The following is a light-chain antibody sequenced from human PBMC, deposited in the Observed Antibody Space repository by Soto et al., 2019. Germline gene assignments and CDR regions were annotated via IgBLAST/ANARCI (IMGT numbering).Light chain of an antibody. CDR3: GSYASSNSWV. CDR1: SSDVGDYNY. Sequence: QSVLTQPVSVSGSPGQSITISCTGTSSDVGDYNYVSWYQHHPGKAPKLMVYEVSNRPSGVSNRFSGSKSGNTASLTISGLQAEDEADYYCGSYASSNSWVFGGGTKLTVL. V-gene: IGLV2-14*01. CDR2: EVS. J-gene: IGLJ3*02.